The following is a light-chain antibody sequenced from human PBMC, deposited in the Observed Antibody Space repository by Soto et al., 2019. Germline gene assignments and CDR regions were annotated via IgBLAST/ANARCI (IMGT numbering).Light chain of an antibody. Sequence: DIVLTQSPATLSLSPGERATLSCRASQRVSSYLAWYQQKPGQAPRLLIYDASTRATGIPARFSGSGSGADFTLTISSLEPEDFAVYYCQQRTNWPTFGQGTRLEIK. CDR2: DAS. J-gene: IGKJ5*01. V-gene: IGKV3-11*01. CDR3: QQRTNWPT. CDR1: QRVSSY.